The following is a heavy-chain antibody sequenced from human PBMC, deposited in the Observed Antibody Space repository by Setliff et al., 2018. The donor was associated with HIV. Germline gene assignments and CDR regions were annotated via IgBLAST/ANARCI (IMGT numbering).Heavy chain of an antibody. V-gene: IGHV1-69*05. D-gene: IGHD6-19*01. CDR3: ARGPYSSGPWFWFDP. CDR2: IIPAFGRA. Sequence: SVKVSCKASGDTLSIHPISWVRQAPGRGLDWMGGIIPAFGRANYAQKFQGRVTITTDESTTTVFMEMTGLRSEDTAVYYCARGPYSSGPWFWFDPWGQGTLVTVSS. CDR1: GDTLSIHP. J-gene: IGHJ5*02.